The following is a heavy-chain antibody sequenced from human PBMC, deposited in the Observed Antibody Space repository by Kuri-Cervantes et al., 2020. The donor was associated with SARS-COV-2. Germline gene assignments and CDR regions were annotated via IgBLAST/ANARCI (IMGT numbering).Heavy chain of an antibody. CDR1: GFTFSSYE. CDR2: INPDGSYT. J-gene: IGHJ4*02. V-gene: IGHV3-74*01. D-gene: IGHD1-1*01. CDR3: VRDGDHWNFDY. Sequence: ETLSLTCAASGFTFSSYEMNWVRQAPGKGLVWVSRINPDGSYTNNADSVKGRFTLSRDNAKNMLFLQMNSLRAEDTAVYYCVRDGDHWNFDYWGQGTLVT.